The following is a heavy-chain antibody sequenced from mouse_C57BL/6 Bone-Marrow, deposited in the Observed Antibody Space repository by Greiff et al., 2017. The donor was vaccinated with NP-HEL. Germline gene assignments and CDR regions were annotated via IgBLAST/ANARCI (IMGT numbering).Heavy chain of an antibody. V-gene: IGHV1-59*01. D-gene: IGHD2-4*01. Sequence: QVQLQQPGAELVRPGTSVKLSCKASGYTFTSYWMHWVKQRPGQCLEWIGVIDPSDSYTNYNQKFKGKATLTVDTSSSTAYMQLSSLTSEDSAVYYCARWGLRRLGAYWGQGTLVTVSA. CDR3: ARWGLRRLGAY. J-gene: IGHJ3*01. CDR1: GYTFTSYW. CDR2: IDPSDSYT.